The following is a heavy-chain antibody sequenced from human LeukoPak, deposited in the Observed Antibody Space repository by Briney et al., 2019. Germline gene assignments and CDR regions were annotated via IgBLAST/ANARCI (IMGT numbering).Heavy chain of an antibody. CDR3: SRGLDSRKLGY. D-gene: IGHD3-22*01. Sequence: PSETLSLTCTVSGASFSSGDQHWNWIRQSPGRGLEWIGSIHPSGTLYNNPSLESRVTISIDTSKNQFSLNLNSVTAADTAVYFCSRGLDSRKLGYWGQGTLVTVSS. V-gene: IGHV4-31*03. J-gene: IGHJ4*02. CDR1: GASFSSGDQH. CDR2: IHPSGTL.